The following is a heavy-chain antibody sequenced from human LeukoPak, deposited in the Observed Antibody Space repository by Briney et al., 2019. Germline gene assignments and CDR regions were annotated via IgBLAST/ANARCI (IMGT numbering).Heavy chain of an antibody. V-gene: IGHV4-39*01. Sequence: SETLSLICTVSGGSISASINSWGWIRQPPGKGLEWIGNMYYGGSTHYNPSLKSRVIISVDTSKNQFSLKLSSVTAADTAVYYCARHPNIMITFGGVIAWGQGTMVTVSS. CDR1: GGSISASINS. D-gene: IGHD3-16*02. CDR2: MYYGGST. J-gene: IGHJ3*01. CDR3: ARHPNIMITFGGVIA.